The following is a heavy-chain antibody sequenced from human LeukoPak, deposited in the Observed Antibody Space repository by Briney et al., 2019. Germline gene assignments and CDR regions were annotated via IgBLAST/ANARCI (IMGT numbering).Heavy chain of an antibody. CDR1: GFSFSNYA. V-gene: IGHV3-30-3*01. CDR2: ISWVENNK. J-gene: IGHJ4*02. D-gene: IGHD1-26*01. Sequence: GGSLRLSCAASGFSFSNYALHWVRQAPGKGLEWVAVISWVENNKYYADSVKGRFTISRDNSKNTLYLQMDSLRAEDTAVYYCARDGADWGQGTLVTVSS. CDR3: ARDGAD.